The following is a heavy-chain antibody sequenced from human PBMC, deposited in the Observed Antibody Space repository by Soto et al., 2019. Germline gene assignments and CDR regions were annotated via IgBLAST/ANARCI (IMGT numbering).Heavy chain of an antibody. V-gene: IGHV4-34*01. Sequence: SETLSLTCAVYGGSFSGYYWTWIRQPPGTGLEWIGEINHSGSTNYNPSIKSRVTISVDTSKNQFSLKLTSVTAADTALYYCARDKITGLFDYWGQGTLVTVSS. CDR1: GGSFSGYY. CDR3: ARDKITGLFDY. CDR2: INHSGST. D-gene: IGHD2-8*02. J-gene: IGHJ4*02.